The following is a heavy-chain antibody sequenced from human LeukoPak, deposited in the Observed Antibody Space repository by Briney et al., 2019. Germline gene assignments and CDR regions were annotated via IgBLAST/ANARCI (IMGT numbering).Heavy chain of an antibody. CDR2: IIPIFGTA. Sequence: SVKVSCKASGYTFTSYAISWVRQAPGQGLEWMGGIIPIFGTANYAQKFQGRVTITADKSTSTAYMELSSLRSEDTAVYYRARSGYYDSSGYYRNDAFDIWGQGTMVTVSS. CDR1: GYTFTSYA. J-gene: IGHJ3*02. V-gene: IGHV1-69*06. D-gene: IGHD3-22*01. CDR3: ARSGYYDSSGYYRNDAFDI.